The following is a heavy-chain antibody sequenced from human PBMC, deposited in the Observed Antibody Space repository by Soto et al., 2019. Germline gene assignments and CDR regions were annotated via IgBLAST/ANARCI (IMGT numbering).Heavy chain of an antibody. J-gene: IGHJ6*02. Sequence: KSSETLSLTCTVSGGSVSSGSYYWSWIRQPPGKGLEWIGYIYYSGSTNYNPSLKSRVTISVDTSKNQFSLKLSSVTAADTAVYYCASQQRIRFPTLPQYYYYGMDVWGQGTTVTVSS. CDR3: ASQQRIRFPTLPQYYYYGMDV. CDR2: IYYSGST. CDR1: GGSVSSGSYY. V-gene: IGHV4-61*01. D-gene: IGHD3-3*01.